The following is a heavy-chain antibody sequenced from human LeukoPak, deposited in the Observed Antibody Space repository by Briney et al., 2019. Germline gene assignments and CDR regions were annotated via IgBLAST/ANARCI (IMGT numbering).Heavy chain of an antibody. J-gene: IGHJ5*02. V-gene: IGHV4-30-2*01. Sequence: SETLSLTCAVSGGSISSGGYSWRWIRQPPGKGLEWIGYIYDSGSTYYNPSLKSPVTISVDRSKNQFSLKLSSVTAADTAVYYCARAHYYGSGWVGWFDPWGQGTLATVSS. CDR3: ARAHYYGSGWVGWFDP. CDR2: IYDSGST. D-gene: IGHD3-10*01. CDR1: GGSISSGGYS.